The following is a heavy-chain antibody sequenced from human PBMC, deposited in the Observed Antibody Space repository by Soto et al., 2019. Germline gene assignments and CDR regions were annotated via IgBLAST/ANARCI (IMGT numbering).Heavy chain of an antibody. CDR2: ISGSGSGT. Sequence: PGGSLRLSCAASGFTFSSYAMNWVRLAPGKGLEWVSSISGSGSGTYYADSVKGRFTISRDNSKNTLYLQVNSLTAEDPALCFWEKGPGGDKGFSFDYGGQGALATFPS. V-gene: IGHV3-23*01. J-gene: IGHJ4*02. CDR1: GFTFSSYA. CDR3: EKGPGGDKGFSFDY. D-gene: IGHD3-16*01.